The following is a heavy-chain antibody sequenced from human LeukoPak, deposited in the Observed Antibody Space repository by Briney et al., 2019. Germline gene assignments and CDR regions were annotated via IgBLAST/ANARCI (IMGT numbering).Heavy chain of an antibody. CDR2: IIPIFGTA. V-gene: IGHV1-69*05. J-gene: IGHJ4*02. D-gene: IGHD6-13*01. Sequence: GASVKVSCKASGGTFSSYAISWVRQAPGQGLEWMGGIIPIFGTANYAQKFQGRVTITTDESTSTAYMELSSLRSEDTAVYYCARVSAAGHLVRPFDYWGQGTLVTVSS. CDR1: GGTFSSYA. CDR3: ARVSAAGHLVRPFDY.